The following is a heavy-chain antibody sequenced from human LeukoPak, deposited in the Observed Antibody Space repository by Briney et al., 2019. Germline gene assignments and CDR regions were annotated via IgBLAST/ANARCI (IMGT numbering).Heavy chain of an antibody. CDR2: ISAYNGNT. J-gene: IGHJ3*02. Sequence: GASVKVSCKASGYTFTGYGISWVRQAPGQGLEWMGWISAYNGNTNYAQKLQGRVTMTTDTSTSTAYMELRSLRSDDTAVYYCARVLSGSYSDAFDIWGQGTMVTVSS. CDR3: ARVLSGSYSDAFDI. D-gene: IGHD1-26*01. V-gene: IGHV1-18*01. CDR1: GYTFTGYG.